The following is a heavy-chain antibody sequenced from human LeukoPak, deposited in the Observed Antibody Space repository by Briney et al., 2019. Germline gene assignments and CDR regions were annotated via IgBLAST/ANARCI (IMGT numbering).Heavy chain of an antibody. V-gene: IGHV3-21*01. CDR3: ALKAVAGPWGY. CDR1: RFTFSSYS. J-gene: IGHJ4*02. CDR2: ISSSSSYI. D-gene: IGHD6-19*01. Sequence: GGSLRLSCAASRFTFSSYSMNWVRQAPGKGLEWVSSISSSSSYIYYADSVKGRFTISRDNAKNSLYLQMNSLRAEDTAVYYCALKAVAGPWGYWGQGTLVTVSS.